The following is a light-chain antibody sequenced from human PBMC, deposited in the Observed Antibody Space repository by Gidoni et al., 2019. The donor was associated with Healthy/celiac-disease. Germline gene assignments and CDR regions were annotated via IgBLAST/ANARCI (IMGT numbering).Light chain of an antibody. CDR3: QQYGSSPLYS. Sequence: VLTPSPGTLSLSPGERATLSCRASQSVSSSYLAWYQQKPGQAPRLLIYGASSRATGSPDRFSGSGSGTDFTLTISRLEPEDFAVYYCQQYGSSPLYSFGQGTKLEIK. CDR1: QSVSSSY. CDR2: GAS. J-gene: IGKJ2*03. V-gene: IGKV3-20*01.